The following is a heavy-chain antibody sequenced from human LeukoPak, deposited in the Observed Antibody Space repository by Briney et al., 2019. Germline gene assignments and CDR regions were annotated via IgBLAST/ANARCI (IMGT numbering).Heavy chain of an antibody. Sequence: ASVKVSCKVSGYTLTELSMHWVRQAPGKGLEWMGGFDPEDGETIYAQKFQGRVTMTEDTSTDTAYMELSSLRSEDTAVYYCARDLIVGAINNYYYYGMDVWGQGTTVTVSS. V-gene: IGHV1-24*01. J-gene: IGHJ6*02. CDR2: FDPEDGET. CDR1: GYTLTELS. D-gene: IGHD1-26*01. CDR3: ARDLIVGAINNYYYYGMDV.